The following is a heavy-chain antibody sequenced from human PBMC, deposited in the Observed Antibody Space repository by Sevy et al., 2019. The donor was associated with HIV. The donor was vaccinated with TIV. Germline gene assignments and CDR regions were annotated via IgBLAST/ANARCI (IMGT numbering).Heavy chain of an antibody. J-gene: IGHJ6*02. V-gene: IGHV3-30*02. CDR1: GFTFSSYG. D-gene: IGHD5-12*01. CDR2: IRYDGSDK. Sequence: GGSLRLSCAASGFTFSSYGMHWVRQAPGKGLEWVAFIRYDGSDKYYADSVKGRFTISRDNSKNTLYLQMNSLRAEDTAVYYCAKDGEAGGYQYYYYYGMDVWGQGTTVTVSS. CDR3: AKDGEAGGYQYYYYYGMDV.